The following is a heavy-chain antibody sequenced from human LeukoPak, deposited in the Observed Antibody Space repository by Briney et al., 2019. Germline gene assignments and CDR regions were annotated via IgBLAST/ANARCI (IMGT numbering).Heavy chain of an antibody. CDR2: IKQDGSQR. CDR3: ATRGGGSSRRSPIDY. D-gene: IGHD6-6*01. J-gene: IGHJ4*02. V-gene: IGHV3-7*01. Sequence: PGGSLRLSCTASGFTFSDYWMTWVRQAPGKGPEWVANIKQDGSQRYYVDSVRGRFTISRDNAKNSLFLQMNGLRAEDTAVYYCATRGGGSSRRSPIDYWGQGTLVTVSS. CDR1: GFTFSDYW.